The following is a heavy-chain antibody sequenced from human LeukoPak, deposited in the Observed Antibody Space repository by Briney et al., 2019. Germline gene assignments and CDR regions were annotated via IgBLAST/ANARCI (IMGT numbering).Heavy chain of an antibody. Sequence: GGSLRLSCAASGFTFNSYSMSWVRQAPGKGLEWVSAISGSGGSTYYADSVRGQFSIFRDNSKDTLYLQMSSLRAEDTAVYYCVKGVSGAYSKYFQYWGQGTLVTVSS. CDR3: VKGVSGAYSKYFQY. V-gene: IGHV3-23*01. CDR2: ISGSGGST. J-gene: IGHJ1*01. CDR1: GFTFNSYS. D-gene: IGHD2-15*01.